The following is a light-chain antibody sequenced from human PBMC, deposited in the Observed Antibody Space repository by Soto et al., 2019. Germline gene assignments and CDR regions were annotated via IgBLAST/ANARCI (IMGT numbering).Light chain of an antibody. V-gene: IGLV2-14*01. CDR1: SSDVGAYNY. J-gene: IGLJ2*01. CDR2: DVS. CDR3: SSYTSSSVI. Sequence: QSVLTQPASVSGSPGQSITISCTGTSSDVGAYNYVSWYQQHPGKAPTLMIYDVSNRPSGVSNRFSGSKSGNTASLTISGLQAEDEADYYCSSYTSSSVIFGGGTKLTVL.